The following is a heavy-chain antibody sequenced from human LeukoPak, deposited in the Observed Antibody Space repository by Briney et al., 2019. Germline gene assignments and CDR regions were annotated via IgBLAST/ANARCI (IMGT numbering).Heavy chain of an antibody. CDR3: ARDGPFGGPDLDL. V-gene: IGHV3-11*04. J-gene: IGHJ5*02. CDR1: GFSISDDY. Sequence: PGGSLRLSCAASGFSISDDYMSWIRQAPGKGLEWVSYISGSGSTTSYADSVKDRFTISRDNAQNSLYLQMNSLRAEDTAIYYCARDGPFGGPDLDLWGQGALVTVSS. D-gene: IGHD3-16*01. CDR2: ISGSGSTT.